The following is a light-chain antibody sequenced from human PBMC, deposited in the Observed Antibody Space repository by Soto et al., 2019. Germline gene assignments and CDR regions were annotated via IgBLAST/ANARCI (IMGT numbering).Light chain of an antibody. CDR3: AAWDDSLSGWV. Sequence: QSALTQPASVSGSPGQSIAISCTGSSSDVGIYNYVSWYQQHPGKVPKLIIYEVTNRPSGVSNRFSGSKSGNTASLTVSGLQAEDEADYYCAAWDDSLSGWVFGGGTKLTVL. J-gene: IGLJ3*02. V-gene: IGLV2-14*01. CDR1: SSDVGIYNY. CDR2: EVT.